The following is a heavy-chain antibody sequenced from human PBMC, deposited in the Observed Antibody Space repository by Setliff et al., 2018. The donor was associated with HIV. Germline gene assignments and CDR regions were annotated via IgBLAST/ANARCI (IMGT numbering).Heavy chain of an antibody. J-gene: IGHJ6*02. Sequence: AASGFTFEDYGMSWVRQVPGKGLEWVSGISWSGGGTGYAASVKGRFTISRDDAKNSLYLQVSSLRVEDTALYFCARSFPYYYESGGVYAMDVWGLGTTVTVSS. CDR3: ARSFPYYYESGGVYAMDV. CDR1: GFTFEDYG. CDR2: ISWSGGGT. V-gene: IGHV3-20*04. D-gene: IGHD3-22*01.